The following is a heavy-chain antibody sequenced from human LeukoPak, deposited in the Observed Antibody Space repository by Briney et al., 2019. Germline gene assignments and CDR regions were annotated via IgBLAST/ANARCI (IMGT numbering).Heavy chain of an antibody. CDR3: TRLAETRAFDI. Sequence: GGSLRLSRAASGFTLSGSAMHWVRQASGKGLEWVGRIRSKANSYATAYAASVKGRFTISRDDSKNTAYLQMNSLKTEDTAVYYCTRLAETRAFDIWGQGTMVTVSS. CDR1: GFTLSGSA. D-gene: IGHD1/OR15-1a*01. V-gene: IGHV3-73*01. CDR2: IRSKANSYAT. J-gene: IGHJ3*02.